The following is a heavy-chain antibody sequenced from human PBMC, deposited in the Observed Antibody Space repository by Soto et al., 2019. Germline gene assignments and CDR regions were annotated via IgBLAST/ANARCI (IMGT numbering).Heavy chain of an antibody. J-gene: IGHJ3*02. CDR3: ARIESGTFAAFDI. CDR1: GFSLSNARMG. Sequence: SVPTLVNPTETLTLTCTFSGFSLSNARMGVSWIRQPPGKALEWLAHIFSNDEKSYSTSLKSRLTISKDTSKSQVVLTMTNMDPVDTATYYCARIESGTFAAFDIWGQGTMVTVSS. CDR2: IFSNDEK. V-gene: IGHV2-26*01. D-gene: IGHD6-25*01.